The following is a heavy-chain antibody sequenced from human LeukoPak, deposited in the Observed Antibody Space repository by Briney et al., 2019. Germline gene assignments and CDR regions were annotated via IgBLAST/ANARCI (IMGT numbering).Heavy chain of an antibody. CDR1: GYTFTSYY. Sequence: ASVKVSCKASGYTFTSYYMHWVRQAPGQGLEWMGIINPSGGSTSYAQKFQGRVTMTRDTSTSTVYMELSSLRSEDTAVYYCARDDQYYYDSSGRPYKALYLHWFDPWGQGTLVTVSS. D-gene: IGHD3-22*01. CDR2: INPSGGST. J-gene: IGHJ5*02. V-gene: IGHV1-46*01. CDR3: ARDDQYYYDSSGRPYKALYLHWFDP.